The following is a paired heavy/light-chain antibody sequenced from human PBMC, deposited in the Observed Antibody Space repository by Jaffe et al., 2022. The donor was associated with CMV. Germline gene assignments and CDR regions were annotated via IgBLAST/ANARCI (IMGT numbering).Light chain of an antibody. CDR3: AAWDDSLSGPV. V-gene: IGLV1-47*01. CDR2: RND. Sequence: QSVLTQPPSVSGTPGQRVTISCSGSTSNIGSNYVYWYLQLPGSAPKLLIYRNDQRPSGVPDRFSGSKSGTSASLAISGLRSEDEAEYHCAAWDDSLSGPVFGTGTQVNVL. CDR1: TSNIGSNY. J-gene: IGLJ1*01.
Heavy chain of an antibody. D-gene: IGHD6-19*01. V-gene: IGHV4-59*08. Sequence: QVQLQESGPGVVKPSETLSLTCTVSGGSIGGHHWNWIRRSPGKGLEWIGYIYSSGSTKYNPSLKSRVTISVDTSNNHFSLKLSSLTAADTAVYYCARRGSSGIYGLDWYFDLWGRGTLVTVSS. CDR2: IYSSGST. CDR3: ARRGSSGIYGLDWYFDL. CDR1: GGSIGGHH. J-gene: IGHJ2*01.